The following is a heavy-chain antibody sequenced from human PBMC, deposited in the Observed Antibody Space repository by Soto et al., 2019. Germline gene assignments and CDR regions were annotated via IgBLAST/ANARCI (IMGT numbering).Heavy chain of an antibody. V-gene: IGHV1-18*01. CDR2: ISGYNGDT. Sequence: ASVQVSCNASGFTFNTYCISWERQAHGQGFEWMGWISGYNGDTHSAQKLQTRDTMTTDTSTSTAYMELRRQRSEDTALYYCAREDFLSYWYTAMVVYFDYWFYGTQLTVSS. CDR1: GFTFNTYC. J-gene: IGHJ4*01. CDR3: AREDFLSYWYTAMVVYFDY. D-gene: IGHD5-18*01.